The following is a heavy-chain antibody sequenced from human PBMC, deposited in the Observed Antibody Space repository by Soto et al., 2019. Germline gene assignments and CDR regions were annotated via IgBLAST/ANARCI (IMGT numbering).Heavy chain of an antibody. V-gene: IGHV3-13*01. CDR2: IGTAGDT. CDR1: GFTFSSYD. J-gene: IGHJ6*02. D-gene: IGHD3-10*01. CDR3: ARGGFGDSEDYYYYYGMDV. Sequence: PXGSLRLSCAASGFTFSSYDMHWVRQATGKGLEWVSAIGTAGDTYYPGSVKGRFTISRENAKNSLYLQMNSLRAGDTAVYYCARGGFGDSEDYYYYYGMDVWGQGNTVTVSS.